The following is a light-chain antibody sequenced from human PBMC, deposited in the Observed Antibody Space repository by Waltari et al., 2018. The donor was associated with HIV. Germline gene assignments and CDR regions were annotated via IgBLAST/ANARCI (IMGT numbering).Light chain of an antibody. CDR3: YSTDSSDSHRGV. V-gene: IGLV3-10*01. CDR2: EDT. CDR1: PLTRGS. Sequence: SFELTQPPSVSVSPGQTATIACSGNPLTRGSPYWYRQKSGQAPELVLYEDTKRPSVIPARFRGSRSGTTATLTISGAQVEDEGDYFCYSTDSSDSHRGVFGTGTAVYVL. J-gene: IGLJ1*01.